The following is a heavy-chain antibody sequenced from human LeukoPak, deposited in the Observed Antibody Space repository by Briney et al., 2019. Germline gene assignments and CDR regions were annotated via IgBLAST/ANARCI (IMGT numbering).Heavy chain of an antibody. CDR2: IYPGDSDT. D-gene: IGHD2-2*02. V-gene: IGHV5-51*01. CDR3: ARSSAVVVPAAIVGWFDP. CDR1: GYSFTSYW. Sequence: GESLKISCKGSGYSFTSYWIGWVRQMRGKGLEWMGIIYPGDSDTRYSPSFQGQVTISADKSISTAYLQWSSLKASDTAMYYCARSSAVVVPAAIVGWFDPWGQGTLVTVSS. J-gene: IGHJ5*02.